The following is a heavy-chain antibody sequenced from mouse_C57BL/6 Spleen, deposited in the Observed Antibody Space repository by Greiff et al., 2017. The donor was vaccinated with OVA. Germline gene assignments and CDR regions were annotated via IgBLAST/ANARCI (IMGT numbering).Heavy chain of an antibody. CDR3: SRSYYGSGFDY. D-gene: IGHD1-1*01. J-gene: IGHJ2*01. Sequence: VKLEESGPGLVQPSQSLSITCTVSGFSLTSYGVHWVRQSPGKGLEWLGVIWGGGSTDYNAAFISRLSISKDNSKSQVFFKMNSLQADDTAIYYCSRSYYGSGFDYWGQGTTLTVSS. V-gene: IGHV2-2*01. CDR2: IWGGGST. CDR1: GFSLTSYG.